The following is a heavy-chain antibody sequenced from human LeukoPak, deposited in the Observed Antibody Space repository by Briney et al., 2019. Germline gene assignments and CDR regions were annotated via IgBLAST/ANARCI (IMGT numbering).Heavy chain of an antibody. Sequence: PGGSLRLSCAASGFTFGIYDMHWVRQTTGKGLEWVSAIGTAGDTYYPGSVKGRFTISRENAKNSLYLQMNSLRAGDTAVYYCARDYYYGMDVWGQGTTVTVSS. V-gene: IGHV3-13*01. CDR3: ARDYYYGMDV. J-gene: IGHJ6*02. CDR2: IGTAGDT. CDR1: GFTFGIYD.